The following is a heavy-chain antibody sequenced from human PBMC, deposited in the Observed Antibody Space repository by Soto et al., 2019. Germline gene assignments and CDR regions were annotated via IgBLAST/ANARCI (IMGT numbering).Heavy chain of an antibody. V-gene: IGHV3-33*01. CDR2: IWYDGSNK. CDR1: GFIFSLYG. J-gene: IGHJ6*02. D-gene: IGHD3-9*01. CDR3: ARSPYTTGYHYGMDV. Sequence: GWALRLSCAASGFIFSLYGMQWVRQAPGKGLEWVAVIWYDGSNKYYADSVKGRLTISRDNSKNMLYLQMNSLRAEDTAVYYCARSPYTTGYHYGMDVWGQGTTVTVSS.